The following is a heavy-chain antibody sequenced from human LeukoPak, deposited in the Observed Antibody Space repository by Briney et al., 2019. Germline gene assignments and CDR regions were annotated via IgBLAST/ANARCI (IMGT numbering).Heavy chain of an antibody. Sequence: GASVKVSFKASGYTFTTYYMHWVGQAPGQGLEWMGIINPSGGSTSYAQKFQGRVTMTRDMSTSTVYMELSSLRSEDTAVYYCARAIDGNMDVWGKGTTVTVSS. J-gene: IGHJ6*03. CDR3: ARAIDGNMDV. CDR2: INPSGGST. CDR1: GYTFTTYY. V-gene: IGHV1-46*01.